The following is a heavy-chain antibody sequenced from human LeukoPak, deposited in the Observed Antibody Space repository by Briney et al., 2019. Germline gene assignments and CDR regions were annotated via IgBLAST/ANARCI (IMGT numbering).Heavy chain of an antibody. V-gene: IGHV3-23*01. CDR1: GFTFSTYA. Sequence: TGGSLRLSCAASGFTFSTYAMTWVRQAPGKGLEWVSAVSGRGDNTYYADSVKGRFTISRDNSKNTLFLQMNNLRAEDTAVYFCAKRESSDYTGGWYPGGIFDYWGQGTLVTVSS. D-gene: IGHD6-19*01. CDR3: AKRESSDYTGGWYPGGIFDY. J-gene: IGHJ4*02. CDR2: VSGRGDNT.